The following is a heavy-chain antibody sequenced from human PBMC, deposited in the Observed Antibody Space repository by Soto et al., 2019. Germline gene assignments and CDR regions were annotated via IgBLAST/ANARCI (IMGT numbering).Heavy chain of an antibody. V-gene: IGHV1-18*04. D-gene: IGHD1-26*01. CDR3: ARDLGGSYYPISSWFDP. Sequence: GASVKVSCKASGCTFTSYGISWVRQAPGQGLEWMGWISAYNGNTNYAQKLQGRVTMTTDTSTSTAYMELRSLRSDDTAVYYCARDLGGSYYPISSWFDPWGQGTLVTVSS. CDR2: ISAYNGNT. J-gene: IGHJ5*02. CDR1: GCTFTSYG.